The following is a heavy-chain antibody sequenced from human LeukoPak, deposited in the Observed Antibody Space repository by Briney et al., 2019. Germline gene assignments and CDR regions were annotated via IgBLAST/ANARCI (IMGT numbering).Heavy chain of an antibody. CDR2: ISGSGGST. CDR3: AKGCSYYDFWSGYSAHYGMDV. Sequence: GGSLRLSCAASGFTLSSYAMSWVRQAPGKGLEWVSAISGSGGSTYHADSVKGRFTISRDNSKNTLYLQMNSLRAEDTAVYYCAKGCSYYDFWSGYSAHYGMDVWGQGTTVTVSS. D-gene: IGHD3-3*01. V-gene: IGHV3-23*01. J-gene: IGHJ6*02. CDR1: GFTLSSYA.